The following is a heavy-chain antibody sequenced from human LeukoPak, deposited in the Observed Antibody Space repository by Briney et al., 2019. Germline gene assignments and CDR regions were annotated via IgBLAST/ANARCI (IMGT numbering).Heavy chain of an antibody. V-gene: IGHV1-18*01. CDR3: ARGRGGDRRLAVSFDI. CDR2: ISAYNGNT. Sequence: ASVKVSCKASGYTFTSYGISWVRQAPGQGLEWMGWISAYNGNTNYAQKLQGRVTMATDTSTSTAYMELRSLRSDDTAWYYCARGRGGDRRLAVSFDIWGQGTMVTVSS. D-gene: IGHD2-21*01. J-gene: IGHJ3*02. CDR1: GYTFTSYG.